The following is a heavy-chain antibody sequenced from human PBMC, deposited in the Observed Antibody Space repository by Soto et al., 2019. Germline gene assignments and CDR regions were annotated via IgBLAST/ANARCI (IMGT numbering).Heavy chain of an antibody. D-gene: IGHD4-4*01. CDR3: ARGNTVTPGDY. CDR1: GFTFSSYA. V-gene: IGHV3-30-3*01. Sequence: QVQLVESGGGVVQPGRSLRLSCAASGFTFSSYAMHWVRQAPGKGLEWVAVISYDGSNKYYADSVKGRFTISRDNSKNTLYRQMNSLRAEDTAVYYCARGNTVTPGDYWGQGTLVTVSS. J-gene: IGHJ4*02. CDR2: ISYDGSNK.